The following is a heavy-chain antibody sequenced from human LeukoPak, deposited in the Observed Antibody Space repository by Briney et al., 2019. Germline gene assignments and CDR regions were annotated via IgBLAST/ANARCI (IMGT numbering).Heavy chain of an antibody. Sequence: GGSLRLSCAASGFTFRSYAMSWVRQAPGKGLEWVSAISGSGGSTYYADSVRGRFTISRDNSKNTLHLRMNSLRAEDTAVYYCAKADHYYYYMGVWGKGTTVTVSS. CDR1: GFTFRSYA. J-gene: IGHJ6*03. CDR3: AKADHYYYYMGV. V-gene: IGHV3-23*01. CDR2: ISGSGGST.